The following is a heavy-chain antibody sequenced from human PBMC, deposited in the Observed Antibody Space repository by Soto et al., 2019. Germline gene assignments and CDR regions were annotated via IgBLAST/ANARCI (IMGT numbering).Heavy chain of an antibody. J-gene: IGHJ4*02. Sequence: GGSLRLSCAASGFTFSTYAMAWVRQAPGKGLEWVSGVSASGLNTDYADPVKGRLTISRDNSKNTLYLQMNSLRAEDTAIYYCAKDKGNFDWYFDRWGQGTLVTVSS. CDR1: GFTFSTYA. CDR2: VSASGLNT. D-gene: IGHD3-9*01. V-gene: IGHV3-23*01. CDR3: AKDKGNFDWYFDR.